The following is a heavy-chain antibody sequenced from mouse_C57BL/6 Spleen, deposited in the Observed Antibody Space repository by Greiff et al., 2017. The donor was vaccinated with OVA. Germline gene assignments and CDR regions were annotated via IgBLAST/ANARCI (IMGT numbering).Heavy chain of an antibody. Sequence: VQLQQSGAELARPGASVKMSCKASGYTFTSYTMHWVKQRPGQGLEWIGYINPSSGYTKYNQKFKDKATLTADKSSSTAYMQLSSLTSEDSAVYYCASGDYDNYWGQGTTLTVSS. CDR3: ASGDYDNY. CDR1: GYTFTSYT. J-gene: IGHJ2*01. V-gene: IGHV1-4*01. CDR2: INPSSGYT. D-gene: IGHD2-4*01.